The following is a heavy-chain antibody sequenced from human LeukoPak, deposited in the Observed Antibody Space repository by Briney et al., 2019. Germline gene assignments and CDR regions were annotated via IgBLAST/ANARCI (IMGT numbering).Heavy chain of an antibody. D-gene: IGHD2-15*01. J-gene: IGHJ5*02. CDR1: GYSINNYW. CDR3: ARQEYCSGGSCYTWFDP. CDR2: IYPADSDI. Sequence: GESLQISCKGSGYSINNYWIGWVRQMPGKGLEWMGIIYPADSDIRYSPSFQGQVTISADKSISTAYLQWSSLKASDAAMYYCARQEYCSGGSCYTWFDPWGQGTLVTVSS. V-gene: IGHV5-51*01.